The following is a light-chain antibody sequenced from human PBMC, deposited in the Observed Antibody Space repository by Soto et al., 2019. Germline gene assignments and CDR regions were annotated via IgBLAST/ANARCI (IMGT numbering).Light chain of an antibody. CDR2: GAY. V-gene: IGKV1-9*01. J-gene: IGKJ3*01. CDR3: QRPNIFPPLFT. Sequence: DIQLTQSPFFLSASVGDRVTITCRASQGIRRYLAWYQQRPGKAPELLVYGAYTLRTGVASTFSGSGSGTGLALTVSSLQPEDFATYFCQRPNIFPPLFTFGPGTKVDIK. CDR1: QGIRRY.